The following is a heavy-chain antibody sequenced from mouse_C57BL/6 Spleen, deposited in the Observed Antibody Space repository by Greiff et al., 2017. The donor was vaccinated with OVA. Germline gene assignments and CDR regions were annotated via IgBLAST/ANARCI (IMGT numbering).Heavy chain of an antibody. CDR3: ARSKGPMDY. V-gene: IGHV1-69*01. J-gene: IGHJ4*01. Sequence: QVQLQQPGAELVMPGASVKLSCKASGYTFTSYWMHWVKQRPGQGLEWIGEIDPSDSYTNYNQKFKGKSTLTVDKSSSTAYMQLSSLTSEDSAVYYCARSKGPMDYWGQGTSVTVSS. D-gene: IGHD3-3*01. CDR1: GYTFTSYW. CDR2: IDPSDSYT.